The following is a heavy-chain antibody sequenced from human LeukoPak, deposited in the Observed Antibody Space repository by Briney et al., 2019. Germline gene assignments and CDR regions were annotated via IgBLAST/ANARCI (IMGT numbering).Heavy chain of an antibody. Sequence: GGSLRLSCAASGFTFSNSGMHRVRQAPGKGLEWVANIKQDGSEKYYVDSVKGRFTISRDNAKNSLYLQMNSLRAEDTAVYYCARDSSGSYVIDAFDIWGQGTMVTVSS. CDR2: IKQDGSEK. CDR3: ARDSSGSYVIDAFDI. D-gene: IGHD1-26*01. J-gene: IGHJ3*02. V-gene: IGHV3-7*01. CDR1: GFTFSNSG.